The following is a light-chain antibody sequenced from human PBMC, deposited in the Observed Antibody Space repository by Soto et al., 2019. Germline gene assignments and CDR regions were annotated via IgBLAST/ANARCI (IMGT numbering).Light chain of an antibody. CDR2: EVF. CDR3: SSYTSVNTVI. Sequence: QSVLTQPASVSGSPGQSITISCTGASSDVGGYDYVSWYQQHPGKAPKLLIYEVFSRPSGISNRFSGSKSGNTATLTISGLQTEDEADYYCSSYTSVNTVIFGGGTKLTVL. CDR1: SSDVGGYDY. J-gene: IGLJ2*01. V-gene: IGLV2-14*01.